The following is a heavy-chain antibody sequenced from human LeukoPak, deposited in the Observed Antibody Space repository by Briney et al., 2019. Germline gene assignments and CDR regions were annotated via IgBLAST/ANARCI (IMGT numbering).Heavy chain of an antibody. Sequence: ASVKVSCKVSGYTLTELSMHWVRQAPGLGLEWMGIINPSGGSTSYAQKFQGRVTMTRDTSTSTVYMELSSLRSEDTAVYYCATGPIVGARPEISQPSGYWGQGTLVTVSS. CDR1: GYTLTELS. J-gene: IGHJ4*02. CDR3: ATGPIVGARPEISQPSGY. V-gene: IGHV1-46*01. D-gene: IGHD1-26*01. CDR2: INPSGGST.